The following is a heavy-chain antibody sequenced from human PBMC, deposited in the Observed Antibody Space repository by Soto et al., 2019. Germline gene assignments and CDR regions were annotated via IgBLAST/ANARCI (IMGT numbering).Heavy chain of an antibody. D-gene: IGHD2-2*02. CDR1: GYSFTNYW. Sequence: PGESLKLSCTGSGYSFTNYWISWVRQMPGKGLEWMGMIDPSDSYTRESDTNYSPSFQGHVTISADMSTSTAYLQWSSLTASDTAMYYCALYLAGGYYYYGLDVWGQGTSVTVSS. V-gene: IGHV5-10-1*01. CDR3: ALYLAGGYYYYGLDV. CDR2: IDPSDSYTRESDT. J-gene: IGHJ6*02.